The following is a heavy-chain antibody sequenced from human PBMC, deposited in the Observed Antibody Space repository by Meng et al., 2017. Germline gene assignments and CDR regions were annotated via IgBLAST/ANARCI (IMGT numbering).Heavy chain of an antibody. J-gene: IGHJ6*02. Sequence: GGSLRLSCAASGFSFSSHSMNWVRQAPGKGLEWVSLMSSSGSYIYYADSVKGRFTISRDNAENSLHLQMNSLRVEDTAVYYCARERYSTSWFDYYNYGMDVWGQGTTVTVSS. CDR1: GFSFSSHS. V-gene: IGHV3-21*01. CDR3: ARERYSTSWFDYYNYGMDV. D-gene: IGHD6-13*01. CDR2: MSSSGSYI.